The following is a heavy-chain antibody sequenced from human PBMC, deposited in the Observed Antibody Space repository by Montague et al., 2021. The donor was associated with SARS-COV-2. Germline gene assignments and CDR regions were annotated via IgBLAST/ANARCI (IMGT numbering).Heavy chain of an antibody. D-gene: IGHD3-9*01. CDR3: AHSSGVDWLPRSWFDS. Sequence: PALVKPTQTLTLIGTFSGFSLSTIGVGVGWIRPPPGKALEWLALIYWXXXNRYSPFLRSRLTITKDTSKNQVVLTMTKMDPVDTATYFCAHSSGVDWLPRSWFDSWGQGTLVTVSS. CDR1: GFSLSTIGVG. J-gene: IGHJ5*01. CDR2: IYWXXXN. V-gene: IGHV2-5*02.